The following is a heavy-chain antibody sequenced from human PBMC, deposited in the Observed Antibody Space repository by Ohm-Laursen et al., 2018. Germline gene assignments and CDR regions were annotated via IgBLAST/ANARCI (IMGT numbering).Heavy chain of an antibody. CDR3: ASPSELYCSSTSCYYYYYYGMDV. Sequence: SLRLSCTASGFTFDDYAMHWVRQAPGKGLEWVSGISWNSGSIGYADSVKGRFTISRDNAKNSLYLQMNSLRADDTAVYYCASPSELYCSSTSCYYYYYYGMDVWGQGTTVTVSS. J-gene: IGHJ6*02. V-gene: IGHV3-9*01. D-gene: IGHD2-2*01. CDR1: GFTFDDYA. CDR2: ISWNSGSI.